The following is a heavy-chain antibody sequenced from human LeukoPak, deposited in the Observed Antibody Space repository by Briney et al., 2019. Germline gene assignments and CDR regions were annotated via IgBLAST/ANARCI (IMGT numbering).Heavy chain of an antibody. J-gene: IGHJ6*02. D-gene: IGHD3-10*01. CDR3: ARAGIFLWFGESRSYYGMDV. CDR1: GYTFTSYG. Sequence: GASVKVSCKASGYTFTSYGISWVRQAPGQGLEWMGWISAYNGNTNYAQKLQGRVTMTTDTSTSTAYMELRSLRSEDTAVYYCARAGIFLWFGESRSYYGMDVWGQGTTVTASS. CDR2: ISAYNGNT. V-gene: IGHV1-18*01.